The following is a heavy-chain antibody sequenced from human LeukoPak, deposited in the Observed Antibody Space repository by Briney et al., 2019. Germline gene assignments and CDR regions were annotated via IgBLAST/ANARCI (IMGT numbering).Heavy chain of an antibody. CDR3: ARDEGSGLDY. Sequence: GGSLRLSCAASGFTFSSYAMSWVRQAPGKGLEWVSVIYSGGSTYYADSVKGRFTISRDNSKNTLYLQMNSLRAEDTAVYYCARDEGSGLDYWGQGTLVTVSS. J-gene: IGHJ4*02. CDR2: IYSGGST. D-gene: IGHD6-19*01. CDR1: GFTFSSYA. V-gene: IGHV3-53*01.